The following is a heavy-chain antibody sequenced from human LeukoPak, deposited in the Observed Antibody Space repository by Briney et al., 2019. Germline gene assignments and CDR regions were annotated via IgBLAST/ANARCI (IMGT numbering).Heavy chain of an antibody. CDR3: ARQSSFTYYFDY. CDR1: GGSISSGGYY. CDR2: IYYSGST. V-gene: IGHV4-31*03. Sequence: SQTLSLTCTVSGGSISSGGYYWSWIRRHPGKGLEWIGYIYYSGSTYYNPSLKSRVTISVDTSKNQFSLKLSSVTAADTAVYYCARQSSFTYYFDYWGQGTLVTVSS. J-gene: IGHJ4*02.